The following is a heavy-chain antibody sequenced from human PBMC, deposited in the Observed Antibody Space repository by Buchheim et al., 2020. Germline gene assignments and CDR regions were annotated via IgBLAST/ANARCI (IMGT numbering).Heavy chain of an antibody. D-gene: IGHD1-26*01. V-gene: IGHV3-48*02. CDR2: IRSSSSTK. CDR3: ARGPRSEVGG. Sequence: VQLVESGGGLVQPGGSLRLSCAASGFTFGTYSMTWVRQAPGKGLECVSYIRSSSSTKYYADSVKGRFTISRDNAKNSLYLQMNSLRDEDTAVYYCARGPRSEVGGWGQGTL. J-gene: IGHJ4*02. CDR1: GFTFGTYS.